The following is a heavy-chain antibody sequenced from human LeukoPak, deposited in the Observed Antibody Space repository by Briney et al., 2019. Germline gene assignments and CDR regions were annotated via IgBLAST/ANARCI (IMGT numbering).Heavy chain of an antibody. CDR1: GIHLCKYA. J-gene: IGHJ4*02. D-gene: IGHD5-12*01. CDR3: ARDSGYDPNPFDY. CDR2: ISGSGGST. Sequence: GSPKPSRGASGIHLCKYALCLGRPASGEGPEWGSAISGSGGSTYYADSVKGRFTISRDNSKNTLYLQMNSLRAEDTAVYYCARDSGYDPNPFDYWGQGTLVTVSS. V-gene: IGHV3-23*01.